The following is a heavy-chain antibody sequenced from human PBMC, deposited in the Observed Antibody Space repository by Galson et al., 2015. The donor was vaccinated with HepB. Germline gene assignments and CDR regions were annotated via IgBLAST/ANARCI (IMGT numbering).Heavy chain of an antibody. V-gene: IGHV3-23*01. CDR3: AKDQYYDSSGYFFGRFAP. Sequence: SLRLSCAASGLSFNSYAMSWVRQAPGKGLEWVSAISGSGGSTHYADSVKGRFTISRDKSKNTLYLQMNSLRAEDTAVYYCAKDQYYDSSGYFFGRFAPCSQGTLVTVSS. CDR1: GLSFNSYA. J-gene: IGHJ5*02. CDR2: ISGSGGST. D-gene: IGHD3-22*01.